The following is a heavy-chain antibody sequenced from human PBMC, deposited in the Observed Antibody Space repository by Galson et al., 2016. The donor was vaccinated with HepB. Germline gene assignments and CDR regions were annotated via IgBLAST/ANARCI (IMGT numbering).Heavy chain of an antibody. CDR1: GFTFSNAW. D-gene: IGHD5-18*01. V-gene: IGHV3-30*09. CDR2: ISYDGTKK. J-gene: IGHJ6*02. CDR3: AKDVVGHSYGPGQYGMDV. Sequence: SLRLSCAASGFTFSNAWMNWFRQAPGKGLEWVAVISYDGTKKYYADSMKGRFAISRDNSENTLYLQMNSLSPEDTAVYYCAKDVVGHSYGPGQYGMDVWGQGTTVTVSS.